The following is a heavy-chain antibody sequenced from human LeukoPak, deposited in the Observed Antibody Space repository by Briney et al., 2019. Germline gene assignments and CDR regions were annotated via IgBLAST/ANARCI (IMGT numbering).Heavy chain of an antibody. J-gene: IGHJ4*02. Sequence: GGSLRLSCAASGFTFSSYGMHWVRQAPGKGLEWVAVISYDGSNKYYADSVKGRFTISRDNSKNTLYLQMNSLRAEDTAVYYCAALGYGDYSYWGQGTLVTVSS. V-gene: IGHV3-30*03. CDR1: GFTFSSYG. CDR3: AALGYGDYSY. CDR2: ISYDGSNK. D-gene: IGHD4-17*01.